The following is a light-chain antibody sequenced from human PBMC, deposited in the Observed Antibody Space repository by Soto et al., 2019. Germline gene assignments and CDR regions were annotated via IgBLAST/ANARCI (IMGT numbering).Light chain of an antibody. CDR2: AAS. Sequence: AIRMTQSPSSLSASTGDRVTITCRASQGISSYLAWYQQKPGKAPKLLIYAASTLQSGVPSRFSGSGCGTDFTLTISCLQSEDFATYYCQQYYSYPRYTFGQGTKLEIK. CDR3: QQYYSYPRYT. CDR1: QGISSY. J-gene: IGKJ2*01. V-gene: IGKV1-8*01.